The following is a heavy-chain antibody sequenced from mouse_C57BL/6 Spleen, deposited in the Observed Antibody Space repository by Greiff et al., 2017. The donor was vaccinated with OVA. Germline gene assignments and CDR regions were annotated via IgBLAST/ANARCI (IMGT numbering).Heavy chain of an antibody. CDR3: ARYYSNFYWYFDV. D-gene: IGHD2-5*01. CDR2: INPNNGGT. Sequence: VQLQQSGPELVKPGASVKIPCKASGYTFTDYNMDWVKQSHGKSLEWIGDINPNNGGTIYNQKFKGKATLTVDKSSSTAYMELRSLTSEDTAVYYCARYYSNFYWYFDVWGTGTTVTVSS. J-gene: IGHJ1*03. V-gene: IGHV1-18*01. CDR1: GYTFTDYN.